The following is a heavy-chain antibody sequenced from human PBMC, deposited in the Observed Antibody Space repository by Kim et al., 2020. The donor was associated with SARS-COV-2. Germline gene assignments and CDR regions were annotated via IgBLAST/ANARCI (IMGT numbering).Heavy chain of an antibody. Sequence: GGSLRLSCAASGLTFSSYSMNWVRQAPGKGLEWVSYISSSSSTIYYADSVKGRFTISRDNAKNSLYLKMNSLKDEDTAVYYCARRSNEVTIFGVVRFYGMDVWGQGTTVTVSS. J-gene: IGHJ6*02. CDR1: GLTFSSYS. CDR3: ARRSNEVTIFGVVRFYGMDV. CDR2: ISSSSSTI. D-gene: IGHD3-3*01. V-gene: IGHV3-48*02.